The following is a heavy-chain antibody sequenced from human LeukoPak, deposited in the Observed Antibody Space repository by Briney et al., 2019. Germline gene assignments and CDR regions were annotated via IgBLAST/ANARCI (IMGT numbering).Heavy chain of an antibody. V-gene: IGHV4-59*01. CDR1: GGSISSYY. J-gene: IGHJ5*02. D-gene: IGHD2-15*01. CDR2: IYYSGST. Sequence: PSETLSLTCTVSGGSISSYYWSWIRQPPGKGLEWIGYIYYSGSTNYNPSLKSRVTISVDTSKNQFSLKLSSVTAADTAVYYCARGRGGGGGSNNWFDPWGQGTLVTVSS. CDR3: ARGRGGGGGSNNWFDP.